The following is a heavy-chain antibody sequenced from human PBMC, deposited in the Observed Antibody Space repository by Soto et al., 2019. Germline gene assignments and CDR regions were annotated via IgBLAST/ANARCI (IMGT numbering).Heavy chain of an antibody. D-gene: IGHD6-19*01. V-gene: IGHV4-39*01. CDR3: AVPAASVAGASGSYYYYGMDV. J-gene: IGHJ6*02. CDR2: TYYSGSP. CDR1: GGSISSSSYY. Sequence: PSETLSLTCTVSGGSISSSSYYWGWIRQPPGKGLEWIGYTYYSGSPYYNPSLKSRVTISVDTSKNQFSLKLSSVTAADTAVYYCAVPAASVAGASGSYYYYGMDVWGQGTTVTVS.